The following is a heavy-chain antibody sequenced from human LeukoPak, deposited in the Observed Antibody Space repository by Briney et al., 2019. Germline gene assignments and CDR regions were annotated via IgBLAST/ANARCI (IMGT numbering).Heavy chain of an antibody. CDR3: ARDPTGSSGWYRGTFSAFDI. J-gene: IGHJ3*02. CDR2: IYTSGST. D-gene: IGHD6-19*01. CDR1: GGSISSYY. Sequence: PSETLSLTCTVSGGSISSYYWSWIRQPAGKGLEWIGRIYTSGSTNYNPSLKSRVTMSVDTSKNQFSLKLSSVTAADTAVYYCARDPTGSSGWYRGTFSAFDIWGQGAMVTVSS. V-gene: IGHV4-4*07.